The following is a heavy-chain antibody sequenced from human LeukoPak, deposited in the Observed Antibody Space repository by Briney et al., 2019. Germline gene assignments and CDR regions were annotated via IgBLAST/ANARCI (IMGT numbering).Heavy chain of an antibody. Sequence: GGSLRLSCAASGFTVSSSYMSWVRQAPGKGLEWVSVIYSGGSTYYADSVEGRFTISRDNSKNTLYLQMNSLRAEDTAVYYCARDYYDILTSWYYFDYWGQGTLVTVSS. CDR3: ARDYYDILTSWYYFDY. J-gene: IGHJ4*02. CDR2: IYSGGST. CDR1: GFTVSSSY. D-gene: IGHD3-9*01. V-gene: IGHV3-53*01.